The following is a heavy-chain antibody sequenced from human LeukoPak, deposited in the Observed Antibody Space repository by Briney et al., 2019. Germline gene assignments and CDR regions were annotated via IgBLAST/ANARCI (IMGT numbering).Heavy chain of an antibody. V-gene: IGHV3-66*01. D-gene: IGHD2-2*01. J-gene: IGHJ6*02. CDR3: ARGGVPAAYYYYYYGMDV. CDR1: GFTVSSNY. Sequence: GGSLRLSCAASGFTVSSNYMSWVRQAPGKGLEWVSVIYSGGSTYYADSVKGRFTISRDNSKNTLYLQMNSLRAEDTAVYYCARGGVPAAYYYYYYGMDVWGQETTVTVSS. CDR2: IYSGGST.